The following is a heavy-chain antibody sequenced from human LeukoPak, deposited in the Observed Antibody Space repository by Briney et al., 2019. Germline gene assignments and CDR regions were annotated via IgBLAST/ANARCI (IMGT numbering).Heavy chain of an antibody. CDR3: AKATPLNYYGSGSYYDY. Sequence: PGGSLRLSCAVSGVIFSNYAMAWVRQAPGKGLEWVSTISGSGAGTYYADSVKGRFTISRDNSKNTLYLQMNSLRAEDTAVYYCAKATPLNYYGSGSYYDYWGQGTLVTVSS. CDR2: ISGSGAGT. J-gene: IGHJ4*02. V-gene: IGHV3-23*01. D-gene: IGHD3-10*01. CDR1: GVIFSNYA.